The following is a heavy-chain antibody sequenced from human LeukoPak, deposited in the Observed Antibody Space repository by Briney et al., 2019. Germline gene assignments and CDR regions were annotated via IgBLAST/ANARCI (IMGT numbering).Heavy chain of an antibody. J-gene: IGHJ6*03. CDR2: IYYSGST. D-gene: IGHD5-24*01. V-gene: IGHV4-59*01. CDR1: GGSISSYY. Sequence: PSETLSFTCTVSGGSISSYYWNWIRQPPGKGLEWIGYIYYSGSTNYNPSLKSRVTISVDTSKNQFSLKLSSVTAAETAVYYCAREGRYRYGYNEYHSYMDIWGKGTTVTVSS. CDR3: AREGRYRYGYNEYHSYMDI.